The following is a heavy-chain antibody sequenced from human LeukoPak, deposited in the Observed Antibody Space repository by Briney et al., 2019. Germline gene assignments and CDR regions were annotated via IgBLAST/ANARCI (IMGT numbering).Heavy chain of an antibody. CDR2: IYIAGGT. J-gene: IGHJ4*02. CDR3: AKELTSCCYFES. Sequence: GGSLRLSCAASGFTVSDNHMSWVRRAPGRGLEWVSVIYIAGGTYYADSVQGRFTISKDDSKNTLYLQMNDLRAEDTAIYYCAKELTSCCYFESWGQGTLVTVSS. V-gene: IGHV3-66*01. D-gene: IGHD2-15*01. CDR1: GFTVSDNH.